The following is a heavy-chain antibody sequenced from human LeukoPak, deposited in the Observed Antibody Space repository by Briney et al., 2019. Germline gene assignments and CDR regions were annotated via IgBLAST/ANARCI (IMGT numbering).Heavy chain of an antibody. V-gene: IGHV3-23*01. D-gene: IGHD4-17*01. CDR1: ELTFSSYP. CDR2: ISGSGNYT. J-gene: IGHJ4*02. CDR3: AKVVWEVTTNY. Sequence: GGSLRLSCAASELTFSSYPMSWVRQAPGKGLEWVSAISGSGNYTYCADSVEGRFTISRDNSKNTLYLQMNNLRAEDTAVYYCAKVVWEVTTNYWGQGTLVAVSP.